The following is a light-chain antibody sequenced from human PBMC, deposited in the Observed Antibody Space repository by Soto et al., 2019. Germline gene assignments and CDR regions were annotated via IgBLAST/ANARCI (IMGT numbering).Light chain of an antibody. J-gene: IGKJ1*01. CDR1: QSFCNDY. CDR3: QQYGSSGT. V-gene: IGKV3-20*01. Sequence: EIVLTQSAGSLSLSPGEGATLXCRASQSFCNDYQASYQQEPGQGPRLLIYGASNRATGITERFSGSGYGTDFTITISRLEPEDFAVYDCQQYGSSGTFGQGTKVDIK. CDR2: GAS.